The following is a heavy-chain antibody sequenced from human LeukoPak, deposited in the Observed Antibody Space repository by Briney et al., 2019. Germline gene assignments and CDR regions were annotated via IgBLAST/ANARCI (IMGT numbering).Heavy chain of an antibody. CDR1: GYSFTSQW. CDR2: IYPADSDT. Sequence: LGESLKISCKGSGYSFTSQWIGWVRQMPGKGLEWMGIIYPADSDTKYSPSFQGQVTISADKSISTAYLQWSSLKASDTAMYYCAVRFLGYTSSWSDYWGQGTLVTVSS. J-gene: IGHJ4*02. V-gene: IGHV5-51*01. CDR3: AVRFLGYTSSWSDY. D-gene: IGHD6-13*01.